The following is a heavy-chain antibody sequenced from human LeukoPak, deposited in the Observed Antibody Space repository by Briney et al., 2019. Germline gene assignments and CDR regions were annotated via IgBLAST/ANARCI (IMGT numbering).Heavy chain of an antibody. J-gene: IGHJ3*02. Sequence: GGSLRLSCAASGFAFSNAWMSWVRQAPGKGLEWVGRIKSKSDRGTTDYAAPVKGRFTISRDDSKNTLYLQMNSLKTEDTAVYYCAKDREDTMIVVVTEDAFDIWGQGTMVTVSS. CDR3: AKDREDTMIVVVTEDAFDI. V-gene: IGHV3-15*01. D-gene: IGHD3-22*01. CDR2: IKSKSDRGTT. CDR1: GFAFSNAW.